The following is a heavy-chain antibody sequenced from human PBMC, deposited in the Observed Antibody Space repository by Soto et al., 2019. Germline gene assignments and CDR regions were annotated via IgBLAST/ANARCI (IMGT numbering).Heavy chain of an antibody. V-gene: IGHV4-34*01. Sequence: QVQLHQWGAGQLRASETLSLTCGVSGGSFSGYYWSWIRQPPGKGLEWIGEVNDSGNSNYNPSLQRRGVISVDTPKNEFSLKMNTVTAADTGVYYCARVRRWLPEEMVDLWGQGALVTVSS. CDR2: VNDSGNS. CDR1: GGSFSGYY. D-gene: IGHD5-12*01. CDR3: ARVRRWLPEEMVDL. J-gene: IGHJ5*02.